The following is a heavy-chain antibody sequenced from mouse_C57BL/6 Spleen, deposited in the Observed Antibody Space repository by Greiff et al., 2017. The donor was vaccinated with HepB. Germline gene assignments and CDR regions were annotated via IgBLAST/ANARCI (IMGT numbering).Heavy chain of an antibody. CDR1: GFTFSDYG. V-gene: IGHV5-17*01. J-gene: IGHJ3*01. CDR3: ATLYDYAWFAY. D-gene: IGHD2-4*01. CDR2: ISSGSSTI. Sequence: EVKLVESGGGLVKPGGSLKLSCAASGFTFSDYGMHWVRQAPEKGLEWVAYISSGSSTIYYADTVKCRFTISRDNAKNTLFLQMTSLRSEDTAMYYCATLYDYAWFAYWGQGTLVTVSA.